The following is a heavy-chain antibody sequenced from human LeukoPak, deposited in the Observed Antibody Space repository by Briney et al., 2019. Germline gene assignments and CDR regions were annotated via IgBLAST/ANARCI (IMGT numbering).Heavy chain of an antibody. J-gene: IGHJ3*02. CDR2: ISGVGGSA. CDR1: RFTFTSSA. V-gene: IGHV3-23*01. Sequence: GGSLTLSCAASRFTFTSSAMSWVRQAPGQGLEWVSIISGVGGSAFYADSVKGRFTISRDNSKNTLYLQMNSLRAEDTAVYYCAKAGWTTDGHDAFDIWGQGTMVTVSS. D-gene: IGHD4-11*01. CDR3: AKAGWTTDGHDAFDI.